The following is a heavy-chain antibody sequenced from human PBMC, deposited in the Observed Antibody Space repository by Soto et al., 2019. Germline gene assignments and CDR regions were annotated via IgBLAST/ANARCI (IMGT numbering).Heavy chain of an antibody. Sequence: GASVKVSCKESGYTFTSYGITWVRQAPGQGLEWMGWINVYNGNTNYAQELQGRVTMTTDTSTNTAYMELRSLRSDDSAVYYCARVPSIVDDSTGYLLYYYYGMDVWGQGTTVTVSS. CDR3: ARVPSIVDDSTGYLLYYYYGMDV. J-gene: IGHJ6*02. V-gene: IGHV1-18*01. CDR2: INVYNGNT. D-gene: IGHD3-22*01. CDR1: GYTFTSYG.